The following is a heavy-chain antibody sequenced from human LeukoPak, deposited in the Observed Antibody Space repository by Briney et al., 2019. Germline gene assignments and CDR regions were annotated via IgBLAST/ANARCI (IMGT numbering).Heavy chain of an antibody. V-gene: IGHV3-23*01. CDR1: GFTFSSYA. D-gene: IGHD3-22*01. Sequence: PGGSLRLSCAASGFTFSSYAMNWVRQAPGKGLEWVSAISGSGGSTYYADSVKGRFTISRDNSKNTLYLQMNSLRVEDTAIYFCAHHSTYDSSGYYDYWGQGTLVTVSS. CDR3: AHHSTYDSSGYYDY. J-gene: IGHJ4*02. CDR2: ISGSGGST.